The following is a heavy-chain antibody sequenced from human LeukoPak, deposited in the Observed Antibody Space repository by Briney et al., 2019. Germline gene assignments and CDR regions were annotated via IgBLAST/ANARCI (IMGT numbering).Heavy chain of an antibody. CDR2: ISATGNYI. Sequence: TGGSLRLSCAASGFIFSSYSMNWVRQAPGKGLEWVSSISATGNYIYYADSVKGRFTISRDNAKNSLYLQMNSLRAEDTAVYYCARDRSGYTFDDWGQGTLVTVSS. CDR3: ARDRSGYTFDD. J-gene: IGHJ4*02. D-gene: IGHD5-18*01. V-gene: IGHV3-21*01. CDR1: GFIFSSYS.